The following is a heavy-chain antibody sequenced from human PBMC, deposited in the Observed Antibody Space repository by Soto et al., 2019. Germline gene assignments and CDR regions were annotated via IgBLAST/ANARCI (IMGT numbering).Heavy chain of an antibody. Sequence: SETLSLTCTVSGGSISSSSYYWGWIRQPPGKGLEWIGSIYYSGSTYYNPSLKSRVTISVDTSKNQFSLKLGSVTAADTAVYYCATNYAYYYYYGMDVWGQGTTVTVSS. CDR1: GGSISSSSYY. D-gene: IGHD4-4*01. V-gene: IGHV4-39*01. CDR2: IYYSGST. CDR3: ATNYAYYYYYGMDV. J-gene: IGHJ6*02.